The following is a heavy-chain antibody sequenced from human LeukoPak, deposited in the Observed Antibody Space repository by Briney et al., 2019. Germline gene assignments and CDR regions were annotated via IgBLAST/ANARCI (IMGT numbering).Heavy chain of an antibody. Sequence: PGRSLRLSCAASGFTFSSYVMHWVRQAPGKGLEWVAIISYDGGNEYYADSVKGRFTISRDNSKNTLYLQMNSLRAEDTAVYYCAKGGAGTTYFYYYYMDVWGKGTTVTVSS. CDR3: AKGGAGTTYFYYYYMDV. J-gene: IGHJ6*03. V-gene: IGHV3-30*04. CDR1: GFTFSSYV. CDR2: ISYDGGNE. D-gene: IGHD1-1*01.